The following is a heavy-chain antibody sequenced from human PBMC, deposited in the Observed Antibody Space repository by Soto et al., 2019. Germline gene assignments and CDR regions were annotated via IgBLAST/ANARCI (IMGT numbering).Heavy chain of an antibody. CDR2: ISAYNGNT. D-gene: IGHD3-3*01. Sequence: ASVKVSCKASGYTFTSYGISWVRQAPGQGLEWMGWISAYNGNTNYAQKLQGRVTMTTDTSTSTAYMELRSLRSDDTAVYYCARAVFGVVNTAAYYYYYMDVWGKGTTVTVSS. CDR3: ARAVFGVVNTAAYYYYYMDV. CDR1: GYTFTSYG. J-gene: IGHJ6*03. V-gene: IGHV1-18*01.